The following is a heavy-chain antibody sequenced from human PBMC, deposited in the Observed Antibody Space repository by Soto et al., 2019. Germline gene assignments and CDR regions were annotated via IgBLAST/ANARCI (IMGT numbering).Heavy chain of an antibody. CDR3: TTDTPPLQYPGY. Sequence: GGSLKLSSAACGFTFSNAWMSGVRQAPGKGLEWVGRIKSKTDGGTTDYAAPVKGRFTISRDDSKNTLYLQMNSLKTEDTAVYYCTTDTPPLQYPGYWGQGTLVTVSS. D-gene: IGHD4-4*01. CDR1: GFTFSNAW. V-gene: IGHV3-15*01. J-gene: IGHJ4*02. CDR2: IKSKTDGGTT.